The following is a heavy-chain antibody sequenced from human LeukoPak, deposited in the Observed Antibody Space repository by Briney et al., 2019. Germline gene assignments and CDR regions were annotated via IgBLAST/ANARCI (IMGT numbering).Heavy chain of an antibody. CDR3: ARGPSCGGDCYSADFDY. V-gene: IGHV4-59*01. CDR2: IYYSGST. CDR1: GGSISSYY. D-gene: IGHD2-21*01. J-gene: IGHJ4*02. Sequence: PSETLSLTCTVSGGSISSYYWSWIRQPPGKGLEWIGYIYYSGSTNYNPSLKSRVTISVDTSKNQFSLKLSSVTAADTAVYYCARGPSCGGDCYSADFDYWGQGTLVTVSS.